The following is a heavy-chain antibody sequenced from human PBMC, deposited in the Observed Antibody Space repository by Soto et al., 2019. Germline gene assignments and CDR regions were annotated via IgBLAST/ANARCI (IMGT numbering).Heavy chain of an antibody. CDR2: ISGTGST. J-gene: IGHJ4*02. D-gene: IGHD6-13*01. CDR3: AKRDGAAAAGIDY. Sequence: EVQLLESGGGLVQPGESLRLSCAASGFSFSLYAMTWVRQAPGKGLEWVSTISGTGSTYYADSVKGRFIISRDNSKATVYLQMNNLRAEDTAVYYCAKRDGAAAAGIDYWGQGNLVTVSS. V-gene: IGHV3-23*01. CDR1: GFSFSLYA.